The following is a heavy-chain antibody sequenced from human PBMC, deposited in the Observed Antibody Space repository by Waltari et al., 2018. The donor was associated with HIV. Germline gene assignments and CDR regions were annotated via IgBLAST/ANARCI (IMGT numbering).Heavy chain of an antibody. V-gene: IGHV1-2*02. CDR1: GYTFTGYY. D-gene: IGHD2-15*01. CDR3: ARDICNGGSCYSYYFDY. J-gene: IGHJ4*02. Sequence: QVQLVQSGAEVKKPGASVKISCKASGYTFTGYYMHWVRQAPGQGLEWMGWINPENGGTKYAQKFQGRVTMTRDTSIITAYMELSRLRSDDTAVYYCARDICNGGSCYSYYFDYWGQGTLVTVSS. CDR2: INPENGGT.